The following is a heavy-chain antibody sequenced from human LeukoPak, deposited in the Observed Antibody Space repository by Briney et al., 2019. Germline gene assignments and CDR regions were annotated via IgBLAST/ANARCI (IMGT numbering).Heavy chain of an antibody. Sequence: GGSLRLSCAASGFTFSSYGMHWVRQAPGKGLEWVAVIWYDGSNKYYADSVKGRFTISRDNSKSTLYLQMNSLRAEDTAVYYCARGGFNYAGMDVWGQGTTVTVSS. D-gene: IGHD3-10*01. J-gene: IGHJ6*02. CDR2: IWYDGSNK. CDR3: ARGGFNYAGMDV. V-gene: IGHV3-33*01. CDR1: GFTFSSYG.